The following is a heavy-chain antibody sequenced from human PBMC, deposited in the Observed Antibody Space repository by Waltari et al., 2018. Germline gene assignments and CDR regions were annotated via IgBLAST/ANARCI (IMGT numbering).Heavy chain of an antibody. CDR1: AYSISTGFY. V-gene: IGHV4-38-2*02. CDR3: ARHRLDRGDSFDF. CDR2: IHHPGNT. J-gene: IGHJ4*02. Sequence: QVQLQESGPGLVKPSGPLSLTCSVSAYSISTGFYWGWVRQTPGKGLEWIGCIHHPGNTRYNPPLNSRAAVSMDMSKNQFSLRLTAVTAADTAVYYCARHRLDRGDSFDFWGQGVLVTVSS. D-gene: IGHD3-22*01.